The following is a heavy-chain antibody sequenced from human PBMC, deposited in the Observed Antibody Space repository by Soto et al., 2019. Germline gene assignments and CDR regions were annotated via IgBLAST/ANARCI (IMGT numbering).Heavy chain of an antibody. CDR3: ARDSKREDSGSYGSYYYYDMDV. J-gene: IGHJ6*02. D-gene: IGHD3-10*01. CDR1: VGSMNIGVYY. CDR2: IHYSGTT. V-gene: IGHV4-31*03. Sequence: SETLSITCTVSVGSMNIGVYYWSGIRQHPGQGLEWIGHIHYSGTTYYNPSLKSRLTISVDTSKNQFSLKLTSMTAADTAVYYCARDSKREDSGSYGSYYYYDMDVWGQGTTVTVSS.